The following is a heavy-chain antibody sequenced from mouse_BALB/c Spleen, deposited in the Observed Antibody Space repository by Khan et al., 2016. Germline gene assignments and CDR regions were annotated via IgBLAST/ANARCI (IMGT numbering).Heavy chain of an antibody. J-gene: IGHJ3*01. V-gene: IGHV1-4*01. CDR1: GYTFTSYT. D-gene: IGHD1-1*01. CDR3: AREAYGAWFAY. CDR2: INPSSGYT. Sequence: QVQLQQSGAELARPGASVKMSCKASGYTFTSYTMHWVKQRPGQGLEWIGYINPSSGYTNYNQKFKDKATLTADKSSSTAYMQLSSQTSEDSAVYYCAREAYGAWFAYWGQGTLVTVSA.